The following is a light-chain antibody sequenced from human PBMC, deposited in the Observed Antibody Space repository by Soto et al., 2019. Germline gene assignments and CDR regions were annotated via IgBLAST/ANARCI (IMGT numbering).Light chain of an antibody. CDR3: QHYYSTPGT. V-gene: IGKV4-1*01. J-gene: IGKJ1*01. CDR1: QSVLYSSNNKNY. CDR2: WAS. Sequence: DIVMTQSPDSLAVSLGERATINCMSSQSVLYSSNNKNYLAWYQQKPGQPPKLLIYWASTRESGVPDRFSGSGSRTDFTLTISSLQAEYVAVYYCQHYYSTPGTFGQGTKVEIK.